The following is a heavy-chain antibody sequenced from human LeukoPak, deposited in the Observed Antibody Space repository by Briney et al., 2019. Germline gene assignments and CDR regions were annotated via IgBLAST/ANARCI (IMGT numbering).Heavy chain of an antibody. CDR3: ARGAIAAAGNWFDP. D-gene: IGHD6-13*01. V-gene: IGHV4-59*01. CDR2: IYYSGST. CDR1: GGSISSYY. Sequence: SETLSLTCTVSGGSISSYYWSWIRQPPGKGLEWIWYIYYSGSTNYNPSLKSRVTISVDTSKNQFSLKLSSVTAADTAVYYCARGAIAAAGNWFDPWGQGTLVTVSS. J-gene: IGHJ5*02.